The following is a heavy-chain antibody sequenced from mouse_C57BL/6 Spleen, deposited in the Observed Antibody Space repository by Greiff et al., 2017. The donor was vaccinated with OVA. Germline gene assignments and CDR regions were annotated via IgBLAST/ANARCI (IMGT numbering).Heavy chain of an antibody. CDR3: ARSYYSNYVGSYFDV. CDR2: IYPRDGST. D-gene: IGHD2-5*01. J-gene: IGHJ1*03. V-gene: IGHV1-78*01. Sequence: VQLVESDAELVKPGASVKISCKVSGYTFTDHTIHWMKQRPEQGLEWIGYIYPRDGSTKYNEKFKGKATLTADKSSSTAYMQLNSLTSEDSAVYFCARSYYSNYVGSYFDVWGTGTTVTVSS. CDR1: GYTFTDHT.